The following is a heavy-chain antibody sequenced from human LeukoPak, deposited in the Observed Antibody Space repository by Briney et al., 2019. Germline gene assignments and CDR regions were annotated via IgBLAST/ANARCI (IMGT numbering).Heavy chain of an antibody. CDR1: GFTFSSYG. CDR3: AKEGGIGGYYYGMDV. Sequence: QPGGSLRLSCAASGFTFSSYGMHWVRQAPGKGLEWVVVISYDGTNKYYADSVKGRFTISRDNSKNTVYLQMNSLRAEDTAVYYCAKEGGIGGYYYGMDVWGKGTTVTVSS. J-gene: IGHJ6*04. CDR2: ISYDGTNK. V-gene: IGHV3-30*18. D-gene: IGHD3-16*01.